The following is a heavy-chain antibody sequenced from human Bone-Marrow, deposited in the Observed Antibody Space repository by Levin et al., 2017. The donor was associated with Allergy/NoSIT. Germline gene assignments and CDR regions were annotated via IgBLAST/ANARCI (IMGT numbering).Heavy chain of an antibody. D-gene: IGHD3-10*01. J-gene: IGHJ3*02. Sequence: SETLSLTCTVSGGSLSSSNYFWSWVRQHAGKGPEWIGYISASGTAYYNLSLGSRVTISVDTSTNQFSLNLRSVTAGDPAMYYCAEEIINPSYHYLDALDIWGQGTMDTVSS. CDR3: AEEIINPSYHYLDALDI. CDR2: ISASGTA. V-gene: IGHV4-31*03. CDR1: GGSLSSSNYF.